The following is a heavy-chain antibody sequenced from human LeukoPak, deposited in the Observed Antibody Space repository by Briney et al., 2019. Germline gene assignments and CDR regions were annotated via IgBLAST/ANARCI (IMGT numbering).Heavy chain of an antibody. CDR1: GYTLTSYD. Sequence: ASVKVSCKASGYTLTSYDINWVRQATGQGLEWMGWMNPNSGNTGYAQKFQGRVTITRNTSISTAYMELSSLRSEDTAVYYCARVPSYYDDGSYAFDIWGQGTMVTVSS. V-gene: IGHV1-8*03. D-gene: IGHD3-22*01. J-gene: IGHJ3*02. CDR3: ARVPSYYDDGSYAFDI. CDR2: MNPNSGNT.